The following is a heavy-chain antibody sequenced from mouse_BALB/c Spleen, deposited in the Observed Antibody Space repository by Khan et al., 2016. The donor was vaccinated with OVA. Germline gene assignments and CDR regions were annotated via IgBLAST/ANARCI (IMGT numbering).Heavy chain of an antibody. Sequence: EVQLQQSGAELVKPGASVKLSCTASGFNIKDTYMHWVKQRPEQSLEWIVRIDPENGNTKYDPTFQGKVTITADTSSNTAYLQLSSLTSEDTAVYYWARINAWGQGTTLAVSS. V-gene: IGHV14-3*02. CDR2: IDPENGNT. CDR3: ARINA. CDR1: GFNIKDTY. J-gene: IGHJ2*01.